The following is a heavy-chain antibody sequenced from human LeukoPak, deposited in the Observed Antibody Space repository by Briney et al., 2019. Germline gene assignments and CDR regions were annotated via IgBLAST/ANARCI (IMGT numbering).Heavy chain of an antibody. CDR1: GFTFSSYW. V-gene: IGHV3-7*01. J-gene: IGHJ3*02. D-gene: IGHD3-3*01. CDR3: ASPYYDFWSGSYDAFDI. CDR2: IKQDGSEK. Sequence: GGSLRLSCAASGFTFSSYWMSWVRQAPGKGLEWVANIKQDGSEKYYVDSVKGRFTITRGNAKNSLYLQMNSLRAEDTAVYYCASPYYDFWSGSYDAFDIWGQGTMVTVSS.